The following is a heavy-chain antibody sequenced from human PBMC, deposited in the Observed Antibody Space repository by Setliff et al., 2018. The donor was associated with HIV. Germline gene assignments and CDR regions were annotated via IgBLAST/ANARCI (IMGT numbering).Heavy chain of an antibody. J-gene: IGHJ6*03. CDR3: ARNYYDSSGNRHYYYYYYMDV. V-gene: IGHV1-2*06. CDR2: INPNSGGT. CDR1: GYTFTGYY. Sequence: ASVKVSCKASGYTFTGYYMHWVRQAPGQGLEWMGRINPNSGGTNYAQKFQGRVTMTRDTSISTAYMELSRLRSDDTAVYYCARNYYDSSGNRHYYYYYYMDVWGKGTTVTVSS. D-gene: IGHD3-22*01.